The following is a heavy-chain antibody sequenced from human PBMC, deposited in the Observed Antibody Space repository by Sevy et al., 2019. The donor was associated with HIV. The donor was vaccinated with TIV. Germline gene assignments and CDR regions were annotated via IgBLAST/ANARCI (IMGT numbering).Heavy chain of an antibody. CDR2: IIPIFGTA. CDR3: ARDLGYKGIYGSGSYQGVSGMDV. V-gene: IGHV1-69*13. D-gene: IGHD3-10*01. Sequence: ASVKVSCKASGGTFSSYAISWVRQAPGQGLEWMGGIIPIFGTANYAQTFQGRVTITADESTSTAYMELSSLRSEDTAVYYCARDLGYKGIYGSGSYQGVSGMDVWGQGTTVTVSS. CDR1: GGTFSSYA. J-gene: IGHJ6*02.